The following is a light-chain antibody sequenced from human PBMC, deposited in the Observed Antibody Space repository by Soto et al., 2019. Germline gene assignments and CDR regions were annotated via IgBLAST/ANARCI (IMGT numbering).Light chain of an antibody. CDR1: QGISSY. CDR2: AAS. V-gene: IGKV1-8*01. CDR3: QQYYSYPPT. Sequence: AIRMTQSPSSLSASTGDRVTITCRASQGISSYLAWYQQKPAKAPKLLIYAASTLQSGVPSSFSGGGSGTDFTLTISCLQSEDFATYYCQQYYSYPPTFGHGTKVDIK. J-gene: IGKJ3*01.